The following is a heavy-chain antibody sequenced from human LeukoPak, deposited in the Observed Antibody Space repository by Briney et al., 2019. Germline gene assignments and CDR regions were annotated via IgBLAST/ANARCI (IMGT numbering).Heavy chain of an antibody. D-gene: IGHD2-15*01. J-gene: IGHJ4*02. CDR1: GFTFNDYW. Sequence: PGGSLRLSCAASGFTFNDYWMHWVRQAPGQGLVWVSRINTDGSRIYYADSVKGRFTISRDNAKNTVYLEMNSLRAEDTAVYYCARGYCSGGSCLGNRHFDYWGQGTLVTVSS. CDR3: ARGYCSGGSCLGNRHFDY. V-gene: IGHV3-74*01. CDR2: INTDGSRI.